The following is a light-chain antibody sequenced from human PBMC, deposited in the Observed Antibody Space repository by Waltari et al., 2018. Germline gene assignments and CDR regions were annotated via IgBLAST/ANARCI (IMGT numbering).Light chain of an antibody. Sequence: DIVMTQSPDSLAVSLGERATINCKSSQSVLYSSNNKNYLAWYQQKPGQPPKLLIYWASTRGAEVPDRFSGSGSGTDFTLTISSLQAEDVAVYYCQQYYSTPPTFGQGTKVEIK. CDR3: QQYYSTPPT. CDR2: WAS. CDR1: QSVLYSSNNKNY. J-gene: IGKJ1*01. V-gene: IGKV4-1*01.